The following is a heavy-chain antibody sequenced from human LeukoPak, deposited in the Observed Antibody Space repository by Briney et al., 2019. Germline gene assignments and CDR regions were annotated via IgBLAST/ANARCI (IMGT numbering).Heavy chain of an antibody. CDR3: AKDPPLYYYDSSGPYYFDY. J-gene: IGHJ4*02. Sequence: GGSLRLSCAASGFTFSSYAMSWVRQAPGKGLEWVSAISGSGGSTYYADSVKGRFTISRDNSKNTLYLQMNSLRAEDTAVYYCAKDPPLYYYDSSGPYYFDYWGQGTLVTVSS. V-gene: IGHV3-23*01. CDR1: GFTFSSYA. D-gene: IGHD3-22*01. CDR2: ISGSGGST.